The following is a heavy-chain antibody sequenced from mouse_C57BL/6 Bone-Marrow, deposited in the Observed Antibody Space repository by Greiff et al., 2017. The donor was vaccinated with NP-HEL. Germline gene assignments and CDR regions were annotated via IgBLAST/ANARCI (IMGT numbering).Heavy chain of an antibody. V-gene: IGHV14-2*01. Sequence: EVQLQQSGAELVKPGASVKLSCTASGFNIKDYYMHWVKQRTEQGLEWIGRIDPEDGETKYAPKFQGKATITADTSSNTAYLQLSSLTSEDTAVYYCARHYGSSYVWYFDVWGTGTTVTVSS. D-gene: IGHD1-1*01. CDR3: ARHYGSSYVWYFDV. J-gene: IGHJ1*03. CDR2: IDPEDGET. CDR1: GFNIKDYY.